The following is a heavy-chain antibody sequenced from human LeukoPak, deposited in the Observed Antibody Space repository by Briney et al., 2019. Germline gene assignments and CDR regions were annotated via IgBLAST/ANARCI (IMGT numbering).Heavy chain of an antibody. CDR2: IYTSGST. CDR3: ATFPGVSSTLYEGKAFDI. J-gene: IGHJ3*02. Sequence: SETLSLTCTVSGGSISSYYWSWIRQPAGKGLEWIGRIYTSGSTNYNPSLKSRFTMSVDTSKNQFSLKLSSVTAADTAVYYCATFPGVSSTLYEGKAFDIWGQGTMVTVSS. V-gene: IGHV4-4*07. D-gene: IGHD3-16*01. CDR1: GGSISSYY.